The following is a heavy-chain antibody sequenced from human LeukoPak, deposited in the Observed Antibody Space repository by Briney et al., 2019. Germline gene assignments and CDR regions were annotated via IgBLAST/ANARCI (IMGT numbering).Heavy chain of an antibody. D-gene: IGHD3-10*01. CDR2: ISGSGGNV. CDR1: GFTFSSYG. V-gene: IGHV3-23*01. Sequence: GGSLRLSCVASGFTFSSYGMSWVRQAPGKGLEWVSSISGSGGNVYYAGSVRGRFTISRDNSKNTVYLQMNSLRAEDTATYYCARDIRNYYDSGAYGWFDPWGQGTLVPVSS. J-gene: IGHJ5*02. CDR3: ARDIRNYYDSGAYGWFDP.